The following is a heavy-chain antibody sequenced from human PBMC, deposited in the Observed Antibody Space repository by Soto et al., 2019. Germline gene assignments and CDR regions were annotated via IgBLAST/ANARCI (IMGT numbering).Heavy chain of an antibody. V-gene: IGHV4-34*01. CDR1: GGSFSGYY. Sequence: SETLSLICAVYGGSFSGYYWSWIRQPPGKGLEWIGEINHSGSTNYNPSLKSRVTISVDTSKNQFSLKLSSVTAADTAVYYCARNRKRVMAVYYYYGMDVWGQGTTVTVSS. CDR2: INHSGST. CDR3: ARNRKRVMAVYYYYGMDV. D-gene: IGHD2-21*01. J-gene: IGHJ6*02.